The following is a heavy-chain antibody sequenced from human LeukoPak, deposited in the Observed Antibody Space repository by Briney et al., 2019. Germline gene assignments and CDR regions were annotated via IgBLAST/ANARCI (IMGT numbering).Heavy chain of an antibody. CDR3: AKGLVAYSWYCSDN. CDR1: GFTFTSHS. CDR2: ITGSGSST. D-gene: IGHD5-12*01. V-gene: IGHV3-23*01. Sequence: GGSLRLSCAASGFTFTSHSITWFRQAPGKGLEWVSSITGSGSSTYYADSVKGRFTISRDNSKNTLYLQMNSLRAEDTAIYYCAKGLVAYSWYCSDNWGQGTLVTVSS. J-gene: IGHJ4*02.